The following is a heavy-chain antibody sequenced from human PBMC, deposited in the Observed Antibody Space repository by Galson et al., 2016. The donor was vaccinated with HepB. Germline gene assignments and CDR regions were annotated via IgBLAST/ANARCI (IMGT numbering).Heavy chain of an antibody. CDR3: ARAAAVRFFLKYGMDV. Sequence: SETLSLTCAVHGGSFSGYYWSWIRQAPGKGLEWIGEINHSGSTYYKPSLKSRVTISVDTSKNQFSLKLNSVTAADTAVYYCARAAAVRFFLKYGMDVWGQGTTVTVSS. D-gene: IGHD3-3*01. J-gene: IGHJ6*02. V-gene: IGHV4-34*01. CDR1: GGSFSGYY. CDR2: INHSGST.